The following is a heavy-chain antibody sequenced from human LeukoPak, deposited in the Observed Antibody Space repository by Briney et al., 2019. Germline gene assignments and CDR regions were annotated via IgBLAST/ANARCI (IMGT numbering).Heavy chain of an antibody. V-gene: IGHV4-38-2*02. D-gene: IGHD1-26*01. Sequence: SETLSLTCTVSGYSISSGYYWGWIRQPPGKGLEWIGSIYHSGSTYYNPSLKSRVTISVDTSKNQFSLELSSVTAADTAVYYCARARIGGMGELRVFDYWGQGTLVTVSS. CDR3: ARARIGGMGELRVFDY. J-gene: IGHJ4*02. CDR1: GYSISSGYY. CDR2: IYHSGST.